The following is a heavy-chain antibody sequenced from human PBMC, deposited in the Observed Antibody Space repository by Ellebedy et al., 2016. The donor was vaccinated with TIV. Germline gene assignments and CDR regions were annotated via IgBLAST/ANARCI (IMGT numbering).Heavy chain of an antibody. CDR3: ARVGGYSYGRGDFDY. J-gene: IGHJ4*02. V-gene: IGHV3-66*01. D-gene: IGHD5-18*01. CDR1: GFTVSSNY. CDR2: IYSGGST. Sequence: GGSLRLSCAASGFTVSSNYMSWVRQAPGKGLAWVSVIYSGGSTYYADSVKGRFTISRDNSKNTRYLQMNSLRAEDTAVYYCARVGGYSYGRGDFDYWGQGTLVTVSS.